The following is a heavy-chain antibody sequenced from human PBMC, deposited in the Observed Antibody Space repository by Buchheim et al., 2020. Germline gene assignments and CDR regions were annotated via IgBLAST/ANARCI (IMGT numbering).Heavy chain of an antibody. CDR2: IWYDGSNK. CDR3: ARDIAVDTAMPTPWFDP. J-gene: IGHJ5*02. CDR1: GFTFSSYG. D-gene: IGHD5-18*01. V-gene: IGHV3-33*01. Sequence: QVQLVESGGGVVQPGRSLRLSCAASGFTFSSYGMHWVRQAPGKGLEWVAVIWYDGSNKYYADSVKGRFTISRDNSKNTLYLQMNSLRAEDTAVYYCARDIAVDTAMPTPWFDPWGQGTL.